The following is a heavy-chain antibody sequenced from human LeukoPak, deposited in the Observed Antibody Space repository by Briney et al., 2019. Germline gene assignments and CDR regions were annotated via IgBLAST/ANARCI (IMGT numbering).Heavy chain of an antibody. J-gene: IGHJ4*02. V-gene: IGHV5-51*01. CDR3: ARKEYSSSECDY. CDR1: GYNFPIYW. D-gene: IGHD6-6*01. Sequence: GESLKISCQGSGYNFPIYWIGWVRQMPGQGLEWMGIIYPDDSNTIYGPSFQGQVTISADKSISTAYLQWSSLKASDTAMYYCARKEYSSSECDYWGQGTLVTVSS. CDR2: IYPDDSNT.